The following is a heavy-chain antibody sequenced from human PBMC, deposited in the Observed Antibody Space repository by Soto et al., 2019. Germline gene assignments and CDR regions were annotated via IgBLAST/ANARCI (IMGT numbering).Heavy chain of an antibody. CDR1: GGTFSSYA. J-gene: IGHJ6*02. D-gene: IGHD4-17*01. Sequence: QVQLVQSGAEVKKPGSSVKVSCKASGGTFSSYAISWVRQAPGQGLEWMGGIIPIFGTANYAQKFQGRVTITAVESTSTAYMELSSLRSEDTAVYYCARPHMTTVTIGGYYGMDVWGQGTTVTVSS. CDR2: IIPIFGTA. CDR3: ARPHMTTVTIGGYYGMDV. V-gene: IGHV1-69*12.